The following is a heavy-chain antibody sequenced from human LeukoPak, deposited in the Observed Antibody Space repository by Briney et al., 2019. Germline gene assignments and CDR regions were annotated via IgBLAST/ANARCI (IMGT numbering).Heavy chain of an antibody. J-gene: IGHJ6*03. V-gene: IGHV3-21*01. CDR2: ISSSSSYI. CDR3: ARGSNPEDYMDV. Sequence: GGSLRLSCAASGFTFSSYSMNWVRQAPGKGLEWVSSISSSSSYIYYADSVKGRFTISRDNAKNSLYLQMNSLRAEDTAVYYCARGSNPEDYMDVWAKGPRSPSP. CDR1: GFTFSSYS.